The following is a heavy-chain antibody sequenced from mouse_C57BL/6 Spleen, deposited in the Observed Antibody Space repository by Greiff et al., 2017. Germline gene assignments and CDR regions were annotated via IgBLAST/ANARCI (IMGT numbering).Heavy chain of an antibody. CDR2: ISSNSNTYST. D-gene: IGHD1-1*01. CDR1: GFSFNTYA. Sequence: SGGGLVQPKGSLKLSCAASGFSFNTYAMNWVRQAPGKGLEWVAHISSNSNTYSTSYPVSVKDRFTISRDDSDSMLNLQMNNLKTEETAVYYCGGHADGSSPCEYFDVWGTGTTVTVSS. CDR3: GGHADGSSPCEYFDV. J-gene: IGHJ1*03. V-gene: IGHV10-1*01.